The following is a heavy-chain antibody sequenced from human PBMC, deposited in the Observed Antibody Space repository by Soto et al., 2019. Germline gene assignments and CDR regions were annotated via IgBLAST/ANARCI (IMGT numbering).Heavy chain of an antibody. Sequence: QITLNESGPTLVKPTQTLTLTCTFSGFSLSTRDVGVGWIRQPPGESLEWLGVVYWDDSKTYSPSLESRLTITKDPSKNQVVLKMTKMDPVDTATFYFAHFRGGVASFWGQGTLVTVSS. V-gene: IGHV2-5*02. J-gene: IGHJ4*02. CDR2: VYWDDSK. D-gene: IGHD2-2*01. CDR1: GFSLSTRDVG. CDR3: AHFRGGVASF.